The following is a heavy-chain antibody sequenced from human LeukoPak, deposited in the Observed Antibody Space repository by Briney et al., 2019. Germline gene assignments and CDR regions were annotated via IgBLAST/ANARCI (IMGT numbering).Heavy chain of an antibody. CDR3: AKDSVGYDFWSGYYPPSYYGMGV. CDR1: GFTFDDYA. J-gene: IGHJ6*02. V-gene: IGHV3-9*01. D-gene: IGHD3-3*01. Sequence: AGRSLRLSCAASGFTFDDYAMPWVRQAPGKGLEWVSGISWNSGSIGYADSVKGRFTISRDNAKNSLYLQMNSLRAEDTALYYCAKDSVGYDFWSGYYPPSYYGMGVWGQGTTVTVSS. CDR2: ISWNSGSI.